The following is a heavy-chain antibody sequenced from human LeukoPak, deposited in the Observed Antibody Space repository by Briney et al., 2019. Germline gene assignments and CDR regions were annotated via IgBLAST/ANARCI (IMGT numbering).Heavy chain of an antibody. Sequence: AGESLKISCKGSGYSFTSYWIGWVRQVPGKGLEWMGIIYPGDSDTRYSPSFQGQVTISADKSISTAYLQWSSLKASDTAMYYCARCSTATDDAFDIWGQGTMVTVSS. D-gene: IGHD2-2*01. CDR1: GYSFTSYW. J-gene: IGHJ3*02. V-gene: IGHV5-51*01. CDR3: ARCSTATDDAFDI. CDR2: IYPGDSDT.